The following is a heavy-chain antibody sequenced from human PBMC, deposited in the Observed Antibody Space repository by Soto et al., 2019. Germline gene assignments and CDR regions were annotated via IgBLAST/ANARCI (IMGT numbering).Heavy chain of an antibody. CDR1: GFTFSSYA. Sequence: GGSLRLSCAASGFTFSSYAMSWVRQAPGKGLEWVSAISGSGGSTYNADSVKGRFNISRDNSKNTLYLQMNSLRAEDTAVYYCAKRRGRETFFGVSEVDYWGQGTLVTVSS. CDR3: AKRRGRETFFGVSEVDY. D-gene: IGHD3-3*01. J-gene: IGHJ4*02. V-gene: IGHV3-23*01. CDR2: ISGSGGST.